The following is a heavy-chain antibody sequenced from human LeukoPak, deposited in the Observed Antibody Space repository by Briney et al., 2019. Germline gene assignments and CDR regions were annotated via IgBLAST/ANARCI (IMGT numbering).Heavy chain of an antibody. J-gene: IGHJ6*02. V-gene: IGHV3-48*04. CDR2: ISSGSSTI. CDR1: GFTFSSYS. Sequence: GGSLRLSCAASGFTFSSYSMNWVRQAPGKGLEWVSYISSGSSTIYYADSVKGRFTISRDNAKNSLYLQMNSLRAEDTAVYYCARVYCSGGSCLYGMDVWGQGTTVTVPS. D-gene: IGHD2-15*01. CDR3: ARVYCSGGSCLYGMDV.